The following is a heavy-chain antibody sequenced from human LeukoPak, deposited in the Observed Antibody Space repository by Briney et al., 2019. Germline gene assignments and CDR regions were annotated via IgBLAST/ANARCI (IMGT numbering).Heavy chain of an antibody. V-gene: IGHV1-18*04. CDR2: ISAYNGDT. Sequence: ASVKVSCKASGYTFTGYYMHWVRQAPGQGLEWVGWISAYNGDTKYAQKFQGRVTMTTDTSTSTAYMELRSLRSDDTAVYYCAREASTTWPNWFDPWGQGTLVTVSS. D-gene: IGHD2/OR15-2a*01. CDR3: AREASTTWPNWFDP. CDR1: GYTFTGYY. J-gene: IGHJ5*02.